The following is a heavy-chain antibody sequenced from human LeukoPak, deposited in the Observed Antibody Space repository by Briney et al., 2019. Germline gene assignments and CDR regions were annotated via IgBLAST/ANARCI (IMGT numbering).Heavy chain of an antibody. CDR3: ARGRPDGGAARPSRPGMDV. CDR1: GGTFSSYA. V-gene: IGHV1-69*05. Sequence: ASVKVSCKASGGTFSSYAIIWVRQAPGQGLEWMGGIIPIFGTANYAQKFQGRVTITTDESTSTAYMELSSLRSEDTAVYYCARGRPDGGAARPSRPGMDVWGKGTRSPSP. J-gene: IGHJ6*03. D-gene: IGHD6-6*01. CDR2: IIPIFGTA.